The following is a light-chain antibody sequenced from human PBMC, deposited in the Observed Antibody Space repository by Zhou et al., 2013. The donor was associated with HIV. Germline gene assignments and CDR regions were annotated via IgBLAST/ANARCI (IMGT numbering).Light chain of an antibody. CDR2: GTS. Sequence: EIVLTQSPATLSLSPGERATLSCRASQSVSNDYVAWYQQRPGRAPRLLIYGTSVRATGIPDRFSGSGSGTDFTLNISGLEADDFAVYFCQQYGGSPLTFGGGPRWR. V-gene: IGKV3-20*01. J-gene: IGKJ4*01. CDR1: QSVSNDY. CDR3: QQYGGSPLT.